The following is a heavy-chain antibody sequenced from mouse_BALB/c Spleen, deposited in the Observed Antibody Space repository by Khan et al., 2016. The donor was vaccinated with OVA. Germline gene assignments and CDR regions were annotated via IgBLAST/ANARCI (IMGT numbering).Heavy chain of an antibody. CDR1: GYTFTEYT. J-gene: IGHJ4*01. D-gene: IGHD3-3*01. Sequence: EVQLQQSGPELVKPGASVKISCKTSGYTFTEYTLPWVKQSHGKSLEWIGVINPTNGVTSYNQKFKGKATLTVAKSSRTAYMEFRSLTSEDAAVYYCAIDAGRYWGQGTSVTVSS. CDR3: AIDAGRY. V-gene: IGHV1-18*01. CDR2: INPTNGVT.